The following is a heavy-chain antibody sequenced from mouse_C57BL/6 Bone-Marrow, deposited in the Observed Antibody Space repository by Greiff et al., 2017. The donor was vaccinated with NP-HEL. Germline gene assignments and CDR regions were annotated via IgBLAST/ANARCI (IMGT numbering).Heavy chain of an antibody. CDR1: GYTFTDYE. CDR2: IDPETGGT. V-gene: IGHV1-15*01. CDR3: TRSLLLRY. D-gene: IGHD1-1*01. Sequence: QVHVKQSGAELVRPGASVTLSCKASGYTFTDYEMHWVKQTPVHGLEWIGAIDPETGGTAYNQKFKGKAILTADKSSSTAYMELRSLTSEDSAVYYCTRSLLLRYWGQGTTLTVSS. J-gene: IGHJ2*01.